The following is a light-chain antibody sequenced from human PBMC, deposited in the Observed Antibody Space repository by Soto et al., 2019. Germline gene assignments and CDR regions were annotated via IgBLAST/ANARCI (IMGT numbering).Light chain of an antibody. CDR2: GVY. CDR1: QSVSSY. CDR3: KQYESSRWT. J-gene: IGKJ1*01. Sequence: EIVLTQSPATLSLSPGERATLSCRASQSVSSYLAWYQQKPGQAHRLLIYGVYSRATGIQDKFSGSGSGTDFTLTISRLEPEDFAVYYCKQYESSRWTFGQGTKVDIK. V-gene: IGKV3-20*01.